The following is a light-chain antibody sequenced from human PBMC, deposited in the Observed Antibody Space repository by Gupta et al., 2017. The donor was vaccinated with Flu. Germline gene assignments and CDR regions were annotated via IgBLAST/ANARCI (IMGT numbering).Light chain of an antibody. V-gene: IGLV3-25*03. CDR1: ALPNQY. CDR2: KDT. Sequence: SYELTQPPSVSVSPGQTARITCSGDALPNQYAFWYQQKSGQAPVLVIYKDTERPSGIPERFSGSSSGTTVTLTIRGVQAEDEADYYCESPDSSVTSLVFGGGTKLTVL. J-gene: IGLJ3*02. CDR3: ESPDSSVTSLV.